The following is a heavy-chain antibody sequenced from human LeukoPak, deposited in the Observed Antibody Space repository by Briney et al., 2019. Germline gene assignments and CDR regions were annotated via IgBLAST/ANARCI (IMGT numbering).Heavy chain of an antibody. V-gene: IGHV1-24*01. CDR3: ASTLLVLTAPNSFDV. Sequence: SVPVSCKSSLYTLTGLLMHGVRQAPAKGLDWMGVINPEDGETIYAQKFPGRVTMTEDTSTDTAYMELSSLRSEDTAFYYCASTLLVLTAPNSFDVWGQGTMVTVSS. CDR2: INPEDGET. J-gene: IGHJ3*01. D-gene: IGHD2-21*02. CDR1: LYTLTGLL.